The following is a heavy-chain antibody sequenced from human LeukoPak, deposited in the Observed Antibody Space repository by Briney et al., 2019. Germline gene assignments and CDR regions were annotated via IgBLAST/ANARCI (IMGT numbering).Heavy chain of an antibody. CDR3: ARDSRAAYYYYGMDV. J-gene: IGHJ6*02. CDR2: INPNSGGT. V-gene: IGHV1-2*02. CDR1: GYTFTGYY. D-gene: IGHD6-13*01. Sequence: ASVKVSCKASGYTFTGYYMHWVRQAPGQGLEWMGWINPNSGGTNYAQKSQGRVTMTRDTSISTAYMELSRLRSDDTAVYYCARDSRAAYYYYGMDVWGQGTTVTVSS.